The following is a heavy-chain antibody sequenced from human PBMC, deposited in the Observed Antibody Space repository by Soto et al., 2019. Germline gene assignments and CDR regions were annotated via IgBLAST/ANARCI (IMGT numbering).Heavy chain of an antibody. CDR2: INDRGSI. CDR1: GGSFSGYY. CDR3: ARESHDILTGPPWVWYFDL. V-gene: IGHV4-34*01. Sequence: QVQLQQWGAGPLRPLETLSLTCGVSGGSFSGYYWAWIRQSPGKGLEWIGEINDRGSINYNQSLKSRVSISVDTSKNHYSLNLRSVSAAHTAVYYCARESHDILTGPPWVWYFDLWGRGTLVTVSS. J-gene: IGHJ2*01. D-gene: IGHD3-9*01.